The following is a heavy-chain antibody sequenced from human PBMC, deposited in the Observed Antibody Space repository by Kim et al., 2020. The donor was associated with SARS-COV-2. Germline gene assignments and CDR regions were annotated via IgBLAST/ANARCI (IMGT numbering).Heavy chain of an antibody. CDR3: ARDEAYCSSTSCYRWFDP. J-gene: IGHJ5*02. CDR1: GGSISSGGYY. D-gene: IGHD2-2*01. CDR2: IYYSGST. Sequence: SETLSLTCTVSGGSISSGGYYWSWIRQHPGKGLEWIGYIYYSGSTYYNPSLKSRVTISVDTSKNQFSLKLSSVTAADTAVYYCARDEAYCSSTSCYRWFDPWGQGTLVTVSS. V-gene: IGHV4-31*03.